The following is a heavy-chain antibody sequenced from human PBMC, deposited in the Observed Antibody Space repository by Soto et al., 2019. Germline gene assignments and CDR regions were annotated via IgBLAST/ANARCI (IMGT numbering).Heavy chain of an antibody. Sequence: QVQLVQSGAEVKKPGSSVKVSCKASGGTFSSYAISWVRQAPGQGLEWMGGIIPIFGTANYAQKFQGRVTITADESTGTADMELSSLRSEDTAVYYCARSLSMIVVVGPFDYWGQGTLVTVSS. J-gene: IGHJ4*02. CDR2: IIPIFGTA. CDR3: ARSLSMIVVVGPFDY. CDR1: GGTFSSYA. D-gene: IGHD3-22*01. V-gene: IGHV1-69*01.